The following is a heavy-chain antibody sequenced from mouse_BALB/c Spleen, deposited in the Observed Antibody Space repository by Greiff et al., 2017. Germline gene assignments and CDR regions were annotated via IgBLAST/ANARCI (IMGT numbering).Heavy chain of an antibody. J-gene: IGHJ3*01. D-gene: IGHD2-4*01. CDR3: ARSEDYDGGFAY. V-gene: IGHV1-80*01. CDR2: IYPGDGDT. Sequence: QVQLQQSGAELVRPGSSVKISCKASGYAFSSYWMNWVKQRPGQGLEWIGQIYPGDGDTNYNGKFKGKATLTADKSSSTAYMQLSSLTSEDSAVYFCARSEDYDGGFAYWGQGTLVTVSA. CDR1: GYAFSSYW.